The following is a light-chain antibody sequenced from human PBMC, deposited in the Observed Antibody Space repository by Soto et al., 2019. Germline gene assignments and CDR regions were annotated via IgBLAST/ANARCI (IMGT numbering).Light chain of an antibody. V-gene: IGLV1-40*01. J-gene: IGLJ2*01. CDR2: GNS. CDR1: SSNIGAGYD. CDR3: QSYGGILSGVV. Sequence: QSVLTQPPSVSGAPGQRVTISCTGSSSNIGAGYDVHWYQQLPGTAPKLLIYGNSNRPSGVPDRFSGSKSVTSASLAITGLQAEDEATYYCQSYGGILSGVVFGGGTKVTVL.